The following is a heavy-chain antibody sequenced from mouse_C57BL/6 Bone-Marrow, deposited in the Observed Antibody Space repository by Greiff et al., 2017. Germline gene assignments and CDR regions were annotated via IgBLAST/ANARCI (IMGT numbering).Heavy chain of an antibody. V-gene: IGHV1-9*01. D-gene: IGHD2-4*01. J-gene: IGHJ2*01. CDR1: GYTFTGYW. CDR3: ATDGYDDDPTFDY. CDR2: IFPGSGST. Sequence: QVQLQQSGAELTKPGASVKLSCKATGYTFTGYWIEWVKQRPGHGLEWIGEIFPGSGSTNYNEKFKGKATFTADTSSNTAYMQLGSLTAEDSATYYCATDGYDDDPTFDYWGQGTTVTVSS.